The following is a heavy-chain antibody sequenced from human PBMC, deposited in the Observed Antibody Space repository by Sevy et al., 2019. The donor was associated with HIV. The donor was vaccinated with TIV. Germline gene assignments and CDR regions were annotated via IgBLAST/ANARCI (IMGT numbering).Heavy chain of an antibody. J-gene: IGHJ6*02. Sequence: GGSLRLSCAASGFTLSNYAMAWVRQAPGKGLEWVSSISDSGSSTDYADSVRGRFTISRDNSKNSWYLQMRSLRGDDTAVYYCANLFYYGSGSYYNPPSNAMDVWGPGTVVTVSS. D-gene: IGHD3-10*01. CDR2: ISDSGSST. CDR1: GFTLSNYA. V-gene: IGHV3-23*01. CDR3: ANLFYYGSGSYYNPPSNAMDV.